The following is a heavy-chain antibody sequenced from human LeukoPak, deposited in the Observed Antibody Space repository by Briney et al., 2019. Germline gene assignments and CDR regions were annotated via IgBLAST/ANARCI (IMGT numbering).Heavy chain of an antibody. CDR3: AREHGMTTVTTGGYYFDY. V-gene: IGHV4-4*07. D-gene: IGHD4-17*01. J-gene: IGHJ4*02. CDR2: IYTSGST. CDR1: GGSISSYY. Sequence: SETLSLTCTVSGGSISSYYWSWIRQPAGKGLEWIGRIYTSGSTNYNPSLKSRVTISVDTSKNQFSLKLSSVTAADTAVYYCAREHGMTTVTTGGYYFDYWGQGTLVTVSS.